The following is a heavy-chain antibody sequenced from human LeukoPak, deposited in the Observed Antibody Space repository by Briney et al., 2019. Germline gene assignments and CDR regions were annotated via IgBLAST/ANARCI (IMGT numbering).Heavy chain of an antibody. D-gene: IGHD4-17*01. Sequence: PGGSLRLSCAASGFTFNIYAMHWVRQAPGKGLEWVAVISYDGSNKYYADSVKGRFTISRDNSKNTLYLQMNSLRAEDTAVYYCARDGDSPPGDYWGQGTLVTVSS. V-gene: IGHV3-30-3*01. CDR2: ISYDGSNK. CDR1: GFTFNIYA. J-gene: IGHJ4*02. CDR3: ARDGDSPPGDY.